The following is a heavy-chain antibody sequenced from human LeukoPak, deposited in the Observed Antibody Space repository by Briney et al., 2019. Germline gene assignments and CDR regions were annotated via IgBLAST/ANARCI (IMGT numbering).Heavy chain of an antibody. CDR3: ARHVMAGSHNFDY. CDR2: LHYSGNT. CDR1: GGSISSSPYY. V-gene: IGHV4-39*01. D-gene: IGHD6-19*01. J-gene: IGHJ4*02. Sequence: SETLSLTCTVSGGSISSSPYYWGWIRQPPGKGLEWIGSLHYSGNTYYNPSLKSRVSISVDTSKNQFSLKLTSVTAADTAVYYCARHVMAGSHNFDYWGQGTLVTVSS.